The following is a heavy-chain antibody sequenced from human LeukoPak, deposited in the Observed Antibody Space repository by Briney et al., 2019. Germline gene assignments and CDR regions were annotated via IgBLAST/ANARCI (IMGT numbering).Heavy chain of an antibody. CDR1: GFTFDDYG. CDR3: AKLLMAMVRGVDIDR. V-gene: IGHV3-20*04. D-gene: IGHD3-10*01. J-gene: IGHJ5*02. Sequence: GGSLRLSCAASGFTFDDYGMTWVRQAPGKGLEGVSGINWNGGRIDYAESVKGRFTTYRDNSKNTLYLQMNSLRAEDTAVYYCAKLLMAMVRGVDIDRWGQGTLVTVSS. CDR2: INWNGGRI.